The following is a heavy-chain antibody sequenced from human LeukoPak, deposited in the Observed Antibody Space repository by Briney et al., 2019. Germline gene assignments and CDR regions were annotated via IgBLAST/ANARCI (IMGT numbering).Heavy chain of an antibody. CDR1: GFTFSDYY. CDR2: ISSSGSTI. D-gene: IGHD3-22*01. Sequence: GGSLRLSCAASGFTFSDYYMSWIRQAPGKGLEWVSYISSSGSTIHYADSVKGRFTISRDNAKNSLYLEMNSLSAEDTAVYYCARDYYDSRGDYGMDVWGQGTTVTVSS. V-gene: IGHV3-11*01. CDR3: ARDYYDSRGDYGMDV. J-gene: IGHJ6*02.